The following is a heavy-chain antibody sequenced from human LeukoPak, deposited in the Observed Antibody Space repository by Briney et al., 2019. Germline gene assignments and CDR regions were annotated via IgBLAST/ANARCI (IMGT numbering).Heavy chain of an antibody. J-gene: IGHJ6*03. D-gene: IGHD6-13*01. CDR3: ARDFGAADYYYMDV. CDR1: GYTFTSNG. V-gene: IGHV1-18*01. Sequence: GASVKVSCKGSGYTFTSNGISWVGQAQGKGLEGRGWISAYNCNTNYAQKLHGRVTMTTDTSTSTAYMELRSLRSDDTAVYYCARDFGAADYYYMDVWGKGTTVTVSS. CDR2: ISAYNCNT.